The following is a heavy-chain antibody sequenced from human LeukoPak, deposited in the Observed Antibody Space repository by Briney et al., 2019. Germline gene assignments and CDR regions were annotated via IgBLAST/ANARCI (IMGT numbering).Heavy chain of an antibody. V-gene: IGHV6-1*01. CDR3: ARGIAVAGDYYYYYGMDV. CDR2: TYYRSKWYN. Sequence: SQTLPLTCAISGDSVSSNSAAWNWIRQSPSRGLEWLGRTYYRSKWYNDYAVSVKSRITINPDTSKNQFSLQLNSVTPEDTAVYYCARGIAVAGDYYYYYGMDVWGQGTTVTVSS. CDR1: GDSVSSNSAA. J-gene: IGHJ6*02. D-gene: IGHD6-19*01.